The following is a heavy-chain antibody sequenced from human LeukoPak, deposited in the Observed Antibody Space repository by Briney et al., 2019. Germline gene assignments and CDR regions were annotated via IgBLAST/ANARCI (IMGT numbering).Heavy chain of an antibody. V-gene: IGHV3-23*01. J-gene: IGHJ4*02. CDR2: ISGSGGST. Sequence: GGSLRPSCAASGFTFSSYAMSWVRQAPGKGLEWVSAISGSGGSTYYADSVKGRFTISRDNSKNTLYLQMNSLRAEDTAVYYCAKERTYYYDSSGASDYWGQGTLVTVSS. D-gene: IGHD3-22*01. CDR1: GFTFSSYA. CDR3: AKERTYYYDSSGASDY.